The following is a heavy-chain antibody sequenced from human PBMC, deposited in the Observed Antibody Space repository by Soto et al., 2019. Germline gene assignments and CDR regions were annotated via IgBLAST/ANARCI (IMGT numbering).Heavy chain of an antibody. V-gene: IGHV1-18*01. Sequence: QVQLVQSGAEVKKPGASVKVSCKASGYTFTSYGISWVRQAPGQGLEWMGWISAYNGNTNYAQKLQGRVTMTTDTSTSTAYMELRSLRSDDTAVYYCASVVVTAIESAPHWKFDYWGQGTLVTVSS. J-gene: IGHJ4*02. CDR3: ASVVVTAIESAPHWKFDY. CDR2: ISAYNGNT. D-gene: IGHD2-21*02. CDR1: GYTFTSYG.